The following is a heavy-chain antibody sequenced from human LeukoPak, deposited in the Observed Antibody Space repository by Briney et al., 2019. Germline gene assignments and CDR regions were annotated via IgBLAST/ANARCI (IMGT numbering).Heavy chain of an antibody. CDR3: ARLSPPTRHFYSYYMDV. V-gene: IGHV4-34*01. CDR1: GFTFSNSG. Sequence: GTLTLSCAASGFTFSNSGMNWVRQAPGKGLEWIGEINHSGSTNYNPSLKSRVTISVDTSKNQFSLKLSSVTAADTAVYYCARLSPPTRHFYSYYMDVWGKGTTVTVSS. J-gene: IGHJ6*03. D-gene: IGHD6-6*01. CDR2: INHSGST.